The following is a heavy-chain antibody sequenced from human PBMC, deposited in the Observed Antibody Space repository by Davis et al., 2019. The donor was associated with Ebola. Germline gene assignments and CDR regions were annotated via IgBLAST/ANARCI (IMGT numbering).Heavy chain of an antibody. D-gene: IGHD4-17*01. CDR1: GGSVSSGSYY. Sequence: PSETLSLTCTVSGGSVSSGSYYWSWIRQPPGKGLEWIGYIYYSGSTNYNPSLKSRVTISVDTSKNQFSLKLSSVTAADTAVYYCARQSVTTNLFDYWGQGTLVTVSS. CDR2: IYYSGST. J-gene: IGHJ4*02. CDR3: ARQSVTTNLFDY. V-gene: IGHV4-61*01.